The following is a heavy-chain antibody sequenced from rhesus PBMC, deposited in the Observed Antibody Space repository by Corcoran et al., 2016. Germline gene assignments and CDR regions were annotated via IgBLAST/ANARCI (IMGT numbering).Heavy chain of an antibody. V-gene: IGHV4-173*01. J-gene: IGHJ4*01. D-gene: IGHD3-34*01. Sequence: QLQLQESGPGLVKPLETLSLTCAVSGGSISSNYWSWIRQPPGKGLEWIGRISGSGRGTAYNPALTRRVTISRDTSKNQFYLKLSSVTAADTALFYCAGATAYWGDYYYWGQGVLVTVSS. CDR1: GGSISSNY. CDR2: ISGSGRGT. CDR3: AGATAYWGDYYY.